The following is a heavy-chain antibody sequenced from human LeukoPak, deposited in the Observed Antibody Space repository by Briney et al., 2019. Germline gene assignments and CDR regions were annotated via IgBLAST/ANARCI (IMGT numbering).Heavy chain of an antibody. CDR3: ARSSPSYYYGMDV. Sequence: GGSLRLSCAASGFTFNNYWMSWVRQAPGKGLEWVANIKQDGTEKYYVDSVKGRFTISRDNAKNSLYLQMNSLRAEDTAVYYCARSSPSYYYGMDVWGQGTTVTVSS. CDR1: GFTFNNYW. V-gene: IGHV3-7*01. D-gene: IGHD6-6*01. CDR2: IKQDGTEK. J-gene: IGHJ6*02.